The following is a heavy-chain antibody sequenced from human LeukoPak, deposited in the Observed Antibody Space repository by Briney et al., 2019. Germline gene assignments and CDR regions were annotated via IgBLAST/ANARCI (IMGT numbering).Heavy chain of an antibody. Sequence: KTGGSLRLSCAASGFTFSSYSMNWVRQAPGKGLEWVSSISSSSSYIYYADSVKGRFTISRDNAKNSLYLQMNSLRAEDTAVYYCARDLDPSSSPFPYYFDYWGQGTLVTVSS. CDR1: GFTFSSYS. V-gene: IGHV3-21*01. J-gene: IGHJ4*02. CDR3: ARDLDPSSSPFPYYFDY. D-gene: IGHD6-6*01. CDR2: ISSSSSYI.